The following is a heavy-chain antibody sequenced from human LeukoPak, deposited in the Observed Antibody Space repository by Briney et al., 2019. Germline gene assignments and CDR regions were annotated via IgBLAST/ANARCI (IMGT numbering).Heavy chain of an antibody. CDR3: ARDRGGGDGSRWSRGWYFDI. Sequence: SETLSLTCTVAGGSVTSYYWSWIRQPPGKGLEWIGYIFYSGSTNYNSSLKSRVTISVDTSKNQFSLNLRSVTAADTALYYCARDRGGGDGSRWSRGWYFDIWGRGTLVTVSS. CDR1: GGSVTSYY. D-gene: IGHD6-13*01. V-gene: IGHV4-59*02. J-gene: IGHJ2*01. CDR2: IFYSGST.